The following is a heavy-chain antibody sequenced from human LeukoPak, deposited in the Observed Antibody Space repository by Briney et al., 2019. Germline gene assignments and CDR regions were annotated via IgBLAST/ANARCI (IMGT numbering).Heavy chain of an antibody. CDR3: ARVWFGAFDI. CDR2: INPSGGST. CDR1: GYTFSCYY. J-gene: IGHJ3*02. Sequence: ASVKVSCKASGYTFSCYYMHWMRQAPGQGLEWMGIINPSGGSTTYAQKFQGRVTMTRDTSTSTVYMELSRLRSEDTAVYYCARVWFGAFDIWGQGTLVTVS. D-gene: IGHD3-16*01. V-gene: IGHV1-46*01.